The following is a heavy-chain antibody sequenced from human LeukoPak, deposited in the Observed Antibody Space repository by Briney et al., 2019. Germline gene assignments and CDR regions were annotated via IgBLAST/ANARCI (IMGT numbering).Heavy chain of an antibody. V-gene: IGHV3-30*04. CDR3: ARSPGLVGANYFDY. CDR1: GFTFSTYA. D-gene: IGHD1-26*01. Sequence: GGSLRLSCAASGFTFSTYATHWVRQAPGKGLEWVTVISFDGNNKNYADSVKGRFTISRDSSKNTLYLQLNSLRAEDTAVYYCARSPGLVGANYFDYWGQGTLVTVSS. J-gene: IGHJ4*02. CDR2: ISFDGNNK.